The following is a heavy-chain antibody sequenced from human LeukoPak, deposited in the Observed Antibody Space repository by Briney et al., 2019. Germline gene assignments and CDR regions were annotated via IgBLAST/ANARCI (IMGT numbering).Heavy chain of an antibody. CDR3: AKDWGY. D-gene: IGHD3-16*01. J-gene: IGHJ4*02. CDR2: ISGSGGST. Sequence: PGGSLRLSCAASGFTFSTYGMAWVRQAPGKGLEWVSGISGSGGSTYYAESVRGRFTISRDNSKNTLYLQMNSLRADGTAVYYCAKDWGYWGQGSLVTVSS. V-gene: IGHV3-23*01. CDR1: GFTFSTYG.